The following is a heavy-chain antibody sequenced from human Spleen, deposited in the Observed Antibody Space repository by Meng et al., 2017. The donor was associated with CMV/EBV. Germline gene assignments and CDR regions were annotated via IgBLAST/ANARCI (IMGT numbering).Heavy chain of an antibody. J-gene: IGHJ4*02. CDR1: GGTLSSYA. V-gene: IGHV1-2*02. CDR2: INPNTGGT. D-gene: IGHD6-19*01. CDR3: ARDRRLSSGYFYYFEY. Sequence: ASVKVSCKASGGTLSSYAFSWVRQAPGQGLEWMGWINPNTGGTNYAQKFQGRVTMTRDTAITTAYMELSSLGSDDTAVYYCARDRRLSSGYFYYFEYWGQGTRVTVSS.